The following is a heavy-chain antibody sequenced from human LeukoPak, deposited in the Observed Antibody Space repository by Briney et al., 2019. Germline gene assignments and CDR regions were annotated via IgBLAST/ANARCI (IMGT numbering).Heavy chain of an antibody. CDR3: ARGVGAGDFDL. CDR1: GFTFSDYY. J-gene: IGHJ2*01. CDR2: ISSGSTYT. D-gene: IGHD4/OR15-4a*01. V-gene: IGHV3-11*06. Sequence: PGGSLRLSCAASGFTFSDYYMSWIRQAPGKGLEWVSYISSGSTYTNYADSVKGRFTISRDNAKNTLYLQMNSLRAEDTAVYYCARGVGAGDFDLWGRGTLVTVSS.